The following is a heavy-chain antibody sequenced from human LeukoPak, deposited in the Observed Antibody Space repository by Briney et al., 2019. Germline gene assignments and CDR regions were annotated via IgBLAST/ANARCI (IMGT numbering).Heavy chain of an antibody. V-gene: IGHV5-51*01. Sequence: GESLNISCKGSGYSFTSYWIGWVRQMPGKGLEWMGIIYPGDSDTRYSPSFQGQVTISADKSISTAYLQWSSLKASDTAMYYCARPGYCSSTSCNWFDPWGQGTLVTVSS. J-gene: IGHJ5*02. D-gene: IGHD2-2*01. CDR1: GYSFTSYW. CDR3: ARPGYCSSTSCNWFDP. CDR2: IYPGDSDT.